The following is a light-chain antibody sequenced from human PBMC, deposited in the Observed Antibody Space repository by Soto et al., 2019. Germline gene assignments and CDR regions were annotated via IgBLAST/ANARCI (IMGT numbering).Light chain of an antibody. CDR2: VVN. CDR1: SSDVGGYNY. V-gene: IGLV2-8*01. J-gene: IGLJ2*01. Sequence: QSALTQPPSASGSPGQSVTISCTGTSSDVGGYNYVSWYQQHPGKAPKLLIYVVNARPSGVPDRFSGSKSGNTASLTVSGLQAEDEADYYCSSHAGSNRVEFVGGTTVNVL. CDR3: SSHAGSNRVE.